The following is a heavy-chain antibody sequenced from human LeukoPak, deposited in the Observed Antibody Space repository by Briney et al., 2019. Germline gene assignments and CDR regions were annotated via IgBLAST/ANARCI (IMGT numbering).Heavy chain of an antibody. CDR2: IHYSGST. CDR3: AREGYYGSGYYFDY. CDR1: GASISSYY. D-gene: IGHD3-10*01. V-gene: IGHV4-59*01. J-gene: IGHJ4*02. Sequence: SETLYLTCTVSGASISSYYWTWIRQPPRKGLEWIGYIHYSGSTNYNPSLKSRVTISVDTSKNKFSLKLSFVTAADTAVYYCAREGYYGSGYYFDYWGQGTLVTVSS.